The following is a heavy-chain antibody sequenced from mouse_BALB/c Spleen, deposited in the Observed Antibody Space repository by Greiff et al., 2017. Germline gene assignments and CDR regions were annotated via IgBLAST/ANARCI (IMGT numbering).Heavy chain of an antibody. Sequence: EVQGVESGGGLVKPGGSLKLSCAASGFTFSSYTMSWVRQTPEKRLEWVATISSGGSYTYYPDSVKGRFTISRDNAKNTLYLQMSSLKSEDTAMYYCTRVYYGYDGYAMDYWGQGTSVTVSS. CDR2: ISSGGSYT. V-gene: IGHV5-6-4*01. CDR1: GFTFSSYT. J-gene: IGHJ4*01. CDR3: TRVYYGYDGYAMDY. D-gene: IGHD2-2*01.